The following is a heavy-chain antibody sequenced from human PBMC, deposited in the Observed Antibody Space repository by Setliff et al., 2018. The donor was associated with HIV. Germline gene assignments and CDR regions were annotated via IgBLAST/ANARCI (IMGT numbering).Heavy chain of an antibody. CDR1: FTSYY. V-gene: IGHV1-46*01. CDR3: ARAFQHFEYAFDI. Sequence: ASVKVSCKGGFTSYYMHWVRQAPGQGLEWMGIINPSGGSTSYAQKFQGRVTMTRDTSTSTVYMELSSLRSEDTAVYYCARAFQHFEYAFDIWGQGTMVTVSS. J-gene: IGHJ3*02. CDR2: INPSGGST. D-gene: IGHD3-9*01.